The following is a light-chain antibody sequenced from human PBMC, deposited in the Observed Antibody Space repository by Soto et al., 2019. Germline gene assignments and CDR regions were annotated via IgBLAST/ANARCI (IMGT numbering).Light chain of an antibody. V-gene: IGKV3-20*01. CDR2: SIS. J-gene: IGKJ1*01. Sequence: DIVLTQSRGTLFLSPGERATLSCRASQTITGRSLAWYQQKPGQAPRLLITSISTRATGIPDRFSGSGSGADFTLTITRLEPEDFAVYYCQQFQNSRTFGQGTKVDI. CDR1: QTITGRS. CDR3: QQFQNSRT.